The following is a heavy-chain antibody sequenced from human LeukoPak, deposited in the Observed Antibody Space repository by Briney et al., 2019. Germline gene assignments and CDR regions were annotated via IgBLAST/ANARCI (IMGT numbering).Heavy chain of an antibody. J-gene: IGHJ5*02. V-gene: IGHV4-34*01. Sequence: SETLSLTCAVYGGSFSGYYWSWIRQPPGKGLEWIGEINHSGSTNYNPCLKSRVTISVDTSKNQFSLKLSSVTAADTAVYYCARGVGSGGNWFDPWGQGTLVTVSS. CDR3: ARGVGSGGNWFDP. D-gene: IGHD3-16*01. CDR2: INHSGST. CDR1: GGSFSGYY.